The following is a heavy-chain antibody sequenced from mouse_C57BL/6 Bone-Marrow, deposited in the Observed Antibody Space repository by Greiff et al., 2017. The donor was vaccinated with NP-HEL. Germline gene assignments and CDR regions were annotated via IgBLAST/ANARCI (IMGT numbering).Heavy chain of an antibody. J-gene: IGHJ1*03. CDR3: ARSRDYDRDWDFDV. V-gene: IGHV1-4*01. Sequence: QVQLTQSGAELARPGASVKMSCKASGYTFTSYSMHWVKQRPGQGLEWIGYINPSSGYTKYNQKLQDKATLTADKSSSSAYMQLSSLTSEGSSVYYCARSRDYDRDWDFDVWGTGTTVTVSS. CDR1: GYTFTSYS. CDR2: INPSSGYT. D-gene: IGHD2-4*01.